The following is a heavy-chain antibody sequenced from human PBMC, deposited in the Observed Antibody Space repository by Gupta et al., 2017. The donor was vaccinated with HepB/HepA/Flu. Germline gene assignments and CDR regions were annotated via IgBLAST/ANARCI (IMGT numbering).Heavy chain of an antibody. CDR1: GLSFSSFA. CDR3: VRGYCSGGRCYLFDY. V-gene: IGHV3-23*01. J-gene: IGHJ4*02. CDR2: ISGSGGNT. D-gene: IGHD2-15*01. Sequence: EVQLLESGGGLVQPGGSLRLSCAASGLSFSSFAMAWVRQAPGKGLEWVSGISGSGGNTYDADSVKGRFTISRDNSKNTLYLQMNSLRAEETAVYYCVRGYCSGGRCYLFDYWGQGTLVTVSS.